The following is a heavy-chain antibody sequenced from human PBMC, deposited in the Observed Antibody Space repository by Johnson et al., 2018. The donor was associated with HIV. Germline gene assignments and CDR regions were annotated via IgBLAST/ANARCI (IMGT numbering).Heavy chain of an antibody. V-gene: IGHV3-30*04. D-gene: IGHD1-26*01. CDR2: IRSDGSNK. CDR3: ARVRGGRENAFDI. Sequence: QVQLVESGGGVVQPGRSLRLSCAASGFTFSSYAMHWVRQAPGKGLEWVAFIRSDGSNKYYADSVKGRFTISRDNSKNTLYLQMNSLRAEDTAVYYCARVRGGRENAFDIWGQGTMVTVSS. J-gene: IGHJ3*02. CDR1: GFTFSSYA.